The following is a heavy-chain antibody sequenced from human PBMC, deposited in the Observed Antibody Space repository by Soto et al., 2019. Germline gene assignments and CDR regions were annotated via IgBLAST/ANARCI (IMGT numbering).Heavy chain of an antibody. V-gene: IGHV1-18*01. CDR1: GYAFTTYG. J-gene: IGHJ4*02. CDR3: ARGRYGDY. CDR2: ISAHNGNT. D-gene: IGHD1-1*01. Sequence: QVHLVQSGAEVKKPGASVKVSCKASGYAFTTYGITWVRQAPGQGLEWMGWISAHNGNTNYAQKLQGRVTVTRDTSTSPAYMELRRLRSDDTAVYYCARGRYGDYWGQGALVTVSS.